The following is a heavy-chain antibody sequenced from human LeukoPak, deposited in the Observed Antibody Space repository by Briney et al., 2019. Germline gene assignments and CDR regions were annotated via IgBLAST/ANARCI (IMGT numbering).Heavy chain of an antibody. V-gene: IGHV3-7*01. CDR3: ARVGLEMATIGDFDY. CDR1: GFTFSNAW. CDR2: IKQDGSEK. J-gene: IGHJ4*02. D-gene: IGHD5-24*01. Sequence: GGSLRLSCAASGFTFSNAWMSWVRQAPGKGLGWVANIKQDGSEKYYVDSVKGRFTISRDNAKNSLYLQMNSLRAEDTAVYYCARVGLEMATIGDFDYWGQGTLVTVSS.